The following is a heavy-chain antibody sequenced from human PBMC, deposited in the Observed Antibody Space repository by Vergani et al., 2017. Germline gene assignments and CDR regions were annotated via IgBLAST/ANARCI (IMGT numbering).Heavy chain of an antibody. CDR1: GFTFSSYA. V-gene: IGHV3-23*01. CDR2: ISGSGGST. CDR3: AKDRLWFGELSAF. Sequence: EVQLLESGGGLVQPGGSLRLSCAASGFTFSSYAMSWVRQAPGKGLEWVSAISGSGGSTYYADSVKGRFTISRDNSKNTLYLQMNSLRAEDTAAYYCAKDRLWFGELSAFWGQGTLVTVSS. J-gene: IGHJ4*02. D-gene: IGHD3-10*01.